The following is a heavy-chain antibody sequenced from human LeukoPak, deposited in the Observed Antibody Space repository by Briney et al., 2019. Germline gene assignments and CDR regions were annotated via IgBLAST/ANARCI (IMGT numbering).Heavy chain of an antibody. J-gene: IGHJ1*01. V-gene: IGHV3-11*04. CDR3: ATPSRGIAARLYFQH. CDR2: ISNSGSTI. CDR1: GFPFSDYY. D-gene: IGHD6-6*01. Sequence: GGSLRLSCAASGFPFSDYYMSWLRQAPGKGLEWVSYISNSGSTIYYADSVKGRFTISRDNAKNSLYLQMNSLRAEDTAVYYCATPSRGIAARLYFQHWGQGTLVTVSS.